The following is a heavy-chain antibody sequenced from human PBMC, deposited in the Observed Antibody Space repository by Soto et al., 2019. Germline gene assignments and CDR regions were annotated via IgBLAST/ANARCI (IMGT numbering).Heavy chain of an antibody. D-gene: IGHD3-9*01. CDR1: GYTFTSYG. J-gene: IGHJ4*02. Sequence: ASVKVSCKASGYTFTSYGISWVRQAPGQGLEWMGWISAYNGNTNYAQKLQGRVTMTTDTSTSTAYMELRSLRSDDTAVYYCARDPYYDIWTGRDRYDYSGQGTLVTVSS. CDR2: ISAYNGNT. V-gene: IGHV1-18*01. CDR3: ARDPYYDIWTGRDRYDY.